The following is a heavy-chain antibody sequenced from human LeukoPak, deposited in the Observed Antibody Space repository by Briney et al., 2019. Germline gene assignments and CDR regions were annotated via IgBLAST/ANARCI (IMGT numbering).Heavy chain of an antibody. Sequence: GGSLRLSCATSGFTFSSYGIHWVRQAPGKGVEWVAVVSNDGRNEYYADSVQGRFPISRDNYKNTVYLQMNSLRAEDTAVYYCARDSASTPLDYWGQGTLVTVSS. CDR2: VSNDGRNE. D-gene: IGHD1-26*01. J-gene: IGHJ4*02. CDR3: ARDSASTPLDY. V-gene: IGHV3-33*01. CDR1: GFTFSSYG.